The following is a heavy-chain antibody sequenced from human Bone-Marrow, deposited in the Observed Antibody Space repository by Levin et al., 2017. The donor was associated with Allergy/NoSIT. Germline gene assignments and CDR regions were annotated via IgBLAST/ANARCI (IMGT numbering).Heavy chain of an antibody. V-gene: IGHV3-66*01. CDR3: SSAPGFSDY. Sequence: GASVKVSCEASGFTVSTNYMAWVRQAPGKGLEWVSVIFSGGSTYYADSVKGRFTISRDNSKNTLYLQMNRLRVEDTAIYYCSSAPGFSDYWGQGTQVTVSS. J-gene: IGHJ4*02. CDR2: IFSGGST. CDR1: GFTVSTNY.